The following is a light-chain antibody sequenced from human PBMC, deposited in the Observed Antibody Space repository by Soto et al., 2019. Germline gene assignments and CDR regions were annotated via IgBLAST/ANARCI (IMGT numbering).Light chain of an antibody. J-gene: IGKJ1*01. V-gene: IGKV3-20*01. Sequence: SPGTLSMSPWERATISCRASQSVSGHYLAWYKPKPGQSPRILSYHASRRATGVPDRFSGRGSGREFTLTISRLAPEDIEVYYCQQYVHSGWTFGQGTKVDIK. CDR3: QQYVHSGWT. CDR1: QSVSGHY. CDR2: HAS.